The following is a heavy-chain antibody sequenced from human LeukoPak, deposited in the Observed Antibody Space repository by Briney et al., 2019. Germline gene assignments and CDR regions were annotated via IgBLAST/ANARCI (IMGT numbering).Heavy chain of an antibody. J-gene: IGHJ4*02. CDR1: GFTFDDYA. CDR2: ISWNSGSI. V-gene: IGHV3-9*01. Sequence: GGSLRLSCAASGFTFDDYAMHWVRQAPGKGLEWVSGISWNSGSIGYADSVKGRFTISRDNAKNSLYLQMNSLRAEDTALYYCAKDMDIAEAANFDYWGQGTLVTVSS. D-gene: IGHD6-19*01. CDR3: AKDMDIAEAANFDY.